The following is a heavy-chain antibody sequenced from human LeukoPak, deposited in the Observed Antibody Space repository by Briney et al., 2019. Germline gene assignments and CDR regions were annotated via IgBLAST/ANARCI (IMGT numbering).Heavy chain of an antibody. D-gene: IGHD6-13*01. J-gene: IGHJ4*02. CDR2: IYYSGST. V-gene: IGHV4-39*01. Sequence: TSETLSLTCAVSGGSISSSSYYWGWIRQPPGKGLEWIGSIYYSGSTYYNPSLKSRVTISVDTSKNQFSLKLSSVTAADTAVYYCARRLAGTEDYWGQGTLVTVSS. CDR1: GGSISSSSYY. CDR3: ARRLAGTEDY.